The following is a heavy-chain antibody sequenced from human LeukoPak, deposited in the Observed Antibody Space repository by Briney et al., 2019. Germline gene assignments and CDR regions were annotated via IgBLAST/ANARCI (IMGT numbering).Heavy chain of an antibody. CDR1: GYTFTGYY. D-gene: IGHD4/OR15-4a*01. Sequence: GASVKVSCKASGYTFTGYYIPWVRQAPGQGLEWMGWINPNSGGTSYAQKFQGRVTMTRDTSISTAYMELSRLTSDDTAVYYCARRGAYFDYWGQGTLVTVSS. J-gene: IGHJ4*02. CDR3: ARRGAYFDY. V-gene: IGHV1-2*02. CDR2: INPNSGGT.